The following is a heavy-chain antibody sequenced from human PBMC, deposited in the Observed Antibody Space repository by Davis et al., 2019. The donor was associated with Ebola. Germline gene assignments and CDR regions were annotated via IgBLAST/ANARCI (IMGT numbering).Heavy chain of an antibody. CDR2: ISYDGSNK. CDR3: ARDAGGGYNALGYFDY. J-gene: IGHJ4*02. D-gene: IGHD5-24*01. Sequence: GESLKISCAASGFTFSSYAMHWVRQAPGKGLEWVAVISYDGSNKYYADSVKGRFTISRDNSKNTLYLQMNSLRAEDTAVYYCARDAGGGYNALGYFDYWGQGTLVTVSS. CDR1: GFTFSSYA. V-gene: IGHV3-30-3*01.